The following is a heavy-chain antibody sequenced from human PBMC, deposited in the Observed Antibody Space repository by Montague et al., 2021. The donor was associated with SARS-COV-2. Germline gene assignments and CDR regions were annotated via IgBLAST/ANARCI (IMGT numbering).Heavy chain of an antibody. CDR3: ATYGGADWPADFDY. V-gene: IGHV4-59*01. J-gene: IGHJ4*02. CDR1: NVSINTYS. D-gene: IGHD4-23*01. CDR2: INNSGTT. Sequence: SETLSLTCTVSNVSINTYSRGWIRQAPGKGLEWIGHINNSGTTNNNPSLRSRVTISMDTYRNQFSLKLKSVTTADTAVYYCATYGGADWPADFDYWGRGSLVTVSS.